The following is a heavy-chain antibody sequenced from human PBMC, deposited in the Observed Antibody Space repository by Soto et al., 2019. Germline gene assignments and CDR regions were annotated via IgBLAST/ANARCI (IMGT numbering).Heavy chain of an antibody. CDR2: IIPIFGTA. CDR1: GGTFSSYA. CDR3: ARDGFIEQQLYYYGMDV. V-gene: IGHV1-69*13. Sequence: GASVKVSCKASGGTFSSYAIGWVRQAPGQGLEWMGGIIPIFGTANYAQKFQGRVTITADESTSTAYMELSSLRSEDTAVYYCARDGFIEQQLYYYGMDVWGQGTTVTVSS. J-gene: IGHJ6*02. D-gene: IGHD6-13*01.